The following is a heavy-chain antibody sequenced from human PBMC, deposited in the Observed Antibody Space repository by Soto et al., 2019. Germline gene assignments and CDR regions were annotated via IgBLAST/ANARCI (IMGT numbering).Heavy chain of an antibody. CDR1: GFTVSSNY. D-gene: IGHD2-15*01. J-gene: IGHJ4*02. Sequence: EVQLVESGGGLVQPGGSLRLSCAASGFTVSSNYMSWVRQAPGKGLEWVSVIYSGGSTYYADSVKGRFTISRHNSKNTLYLQMNSLRAEDTAVSYCARDMGRGLIDYWGQGTLVTVSS. CDR3: ARDMGRGLIDY. V-gene: IGHV3-53*04. CDR2: IYSGGST.